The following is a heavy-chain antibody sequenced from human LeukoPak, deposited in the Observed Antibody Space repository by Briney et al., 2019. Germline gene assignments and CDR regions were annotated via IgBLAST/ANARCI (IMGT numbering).Heavy chain of an antibody. CDR3: ARLQWEPPDY. V-gene: IGHV3-74*01. J-gene: IGHJ4*02. D-gene: IGHD1-26*01. Sequence: GGSLRLSCAASGNYWMHWVRQVPGKGLVWVSHINSDGSWTSYADSVKGRFTVSRDNANNLLYLQMNSLRVEDTAVYYCARLQWEPPDYWGQGTLVIVSS. CDR2: INSDGSWT. CDR1: GNYW.